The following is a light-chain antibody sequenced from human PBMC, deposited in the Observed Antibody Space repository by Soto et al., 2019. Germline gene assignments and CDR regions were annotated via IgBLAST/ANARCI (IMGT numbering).Light chain of an antibody. CDR3: QQYNDWHTT. V-gene: IGKV3-15*01. Sequence: VLTQSPATLSVSPGERATLSCRASQTFNNKLAWYQQKPGQAPRLIIYRTSTRATGVPARFSGSGSETEFTLTISSLQSEDFGIYYCQQYNDWHTTCGQGTKVDIK. CDR1: QTFNNK. CDR2: RTS. J-gene: IGKJ1*01.